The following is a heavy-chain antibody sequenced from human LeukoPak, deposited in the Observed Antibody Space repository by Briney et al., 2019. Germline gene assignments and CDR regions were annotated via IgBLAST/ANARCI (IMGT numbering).Heavy chain of an antibody. CDR1: GFTASSNY. Sequence: GGSLRLSCAASGFTASSNYLSWVRQAPGKGLEWVSTIYTGGNTYYAASVKGRFTISRDFSKNTVFLHMNSLRAEDTAMYYCARGDDSGYYDYFDYWGQGALVTVSS. CDR2: IYTGGNT. CDR3: ARGDDSGYYDYFDY. D-gene: IGHD3-22*01. V-gene: IGHV3-53*01. J-gene: IGHJ4*02.